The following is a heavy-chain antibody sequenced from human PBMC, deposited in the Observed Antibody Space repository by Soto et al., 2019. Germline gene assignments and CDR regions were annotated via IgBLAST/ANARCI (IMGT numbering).Heavy chain of an antibody. Sequence: SETLSVTCTVSGGSISSYYWSWIRQPPGKGLEWIGCIYYSGSSNYNPSLKSRVTISVDTSKNQFSLKLSSVAAADTAVYYCARWLRPYYFDYWGQGTLVTVS. CDR1: GGSISSYY. V-gene: IGHV4-59*01. CDR3: ARWLRPYYFDY. D-gene: IGHD5-12*01. J-gene: IGHJ4*02. CDR2: IYYSGSS.